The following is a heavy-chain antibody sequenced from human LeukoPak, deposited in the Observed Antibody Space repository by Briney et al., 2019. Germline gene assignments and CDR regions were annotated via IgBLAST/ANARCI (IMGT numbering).Heavy chain of an antibody. CDR2: INAGNGNT. CDR3: ARVIVGVHFDY. V-gene: IGHV1-3*01. J-gene: IGHJ4*02. Sequence: GASVKVSCKASGYTFTSYAMHWVRQAPGQRLEWMGWINAGNGNTKYSQKFQGRITITRDTSASTAYMELSSLRSEDTAVYYCARVIVGVHFDYWGQGTLVTVSS. CDR1: GYTFTSYA. D-gene: IGHD1-26*01.